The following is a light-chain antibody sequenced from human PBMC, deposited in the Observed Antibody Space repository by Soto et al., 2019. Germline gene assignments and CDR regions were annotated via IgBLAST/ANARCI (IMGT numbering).Light chain of an antibody. CDR2: DAS. V-gene: IGKV3-11*01. Sequence: EIVLTQSPATLSLSPGERATLSCRASQSVSSYLAWYQQKPGQAPRLRIYDASNRATGIPARFSGSGSGTDFTLTISSLEPEDFAVYYWQQRSNWPPTFGGGTKVEIK. CDR1: QSVSSY. CDR3: QQRSNWPPT. J-gene: IGKJ4*01.